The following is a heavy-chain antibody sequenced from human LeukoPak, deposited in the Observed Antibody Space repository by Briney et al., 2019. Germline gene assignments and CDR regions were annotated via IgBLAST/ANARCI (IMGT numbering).Heavy chain of an antibody. D-gene: IGHD1-26*01. CDR1: GDFIRSYW. CDR3: ARQGYTASYYFLDF. Sequence: PSETLSLTCDVSGDFIRSYWWGWVRQPAGKGLEWIGRIYATGSTKLNPSLKSRLTMSMDTSPNQLSLKLSLKLTSVTAADTAVYFCARQGYTASYYFLDFWSQGTLVTVSP. V-gene: IGHV4-4*07. CDR2: IYATGST. J-gene: IGHJ4*02.